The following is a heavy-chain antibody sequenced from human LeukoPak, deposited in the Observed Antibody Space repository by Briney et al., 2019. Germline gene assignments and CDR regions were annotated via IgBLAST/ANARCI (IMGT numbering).Heavy chain of an antibody. CDR3: ARDQFKYYYDV. V-gene: IGHV4-59*01. CDR2: ISYSGTA. D-gene: IGHD3-22*01. CDR1: GVTIRSYY. Sequence: SETLSLTCSVSGVTIRSYYWNWIRQSPGKGLEWIGSISYSGTANYNPSLKSRVTMSMDTSRNQISLRLSSVTAADTAVYFCARDQFKYYYDVWGQGTLVTVSS. J-gene: IGHJ4*02.